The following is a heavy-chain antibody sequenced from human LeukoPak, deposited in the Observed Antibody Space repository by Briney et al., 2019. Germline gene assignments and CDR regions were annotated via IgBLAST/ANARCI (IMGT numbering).Heavy chain of an antibody. CDR3: ARAYDSSGYYLDY. J-gene: IGHJ4*02. Sequence: SETLSLTCTVSGGSISSSSYYWGWIRQPPGKGLEWVGYIYYSGSTSYNPSLKSRVTISVDTSKNQFSLKLSSVTAADTAVYYCARAYDSSGYYLDYWGQGTLVTVTS. CDR1: GGSISSSSYY. CDR2: IYYSGST. V-gene: IGHV4-31*03. D-gene: IGHD3-22*01.